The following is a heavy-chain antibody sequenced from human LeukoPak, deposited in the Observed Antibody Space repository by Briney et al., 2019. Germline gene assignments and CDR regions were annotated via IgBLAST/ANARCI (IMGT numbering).Heavy chain of an antibody. V-gene: IGHV1-2*02. CDR1: GYTFTGYY. CDR2: INPNSGGT. J-gene: IGHJ1*01. Sequence: GASVKVSCKASGYTFTGYYVHWVRQAPGQGLEWMGWINPNSGGTNYAQKFQGRVTMTRDTSISTAYMELSRLRSDETAVYYGARSRSQLLSIQHWGQGTLVTVSS. CDR3: ARSRSQLLSIQH. D-gene: IGHD2-2*01.